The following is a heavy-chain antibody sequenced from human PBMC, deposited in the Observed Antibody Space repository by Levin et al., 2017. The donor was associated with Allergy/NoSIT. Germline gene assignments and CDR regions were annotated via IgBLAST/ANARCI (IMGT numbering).Heavy chain of an antibody. V-gene: IGHV4-34*01. J-gene: IGHJ4*02. CDR3: ARGLRGLTYYYGSGSYYKDY. D-gene: IGHD3-10*01. CDR1: GGSFSGYY. Sequence: TSETLSLTCAVYGGSFSGYYWSWIRQPPGKGLEWIGEINHSGSTNYNPSLKSRVTISVDTSKNQFSLKLSSVTAADTAVYYCARGLRGLTYYYGSGSYYKDYWGQGTLVTVSS. CDR2: INHSGST.